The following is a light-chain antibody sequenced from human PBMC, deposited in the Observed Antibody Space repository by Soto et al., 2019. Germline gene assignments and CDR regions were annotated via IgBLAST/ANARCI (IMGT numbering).Light chain of an antibody. CDR1: QTISSW. Sequence: DIQMNKSPSTLCGSIGDRVTITCRASQTISSWLAWYHQKPAKAPKLLIYKASTLKSGVLSRFSASGSSTEFTPTISCRQPDDFPTYYCQHYNSNSEAFGQGTKVDI. CDR2: KAS. J-gene: IGKJ1*01. CDR3: QHYNSNSEA. V-gene: IGKV1-5*03.